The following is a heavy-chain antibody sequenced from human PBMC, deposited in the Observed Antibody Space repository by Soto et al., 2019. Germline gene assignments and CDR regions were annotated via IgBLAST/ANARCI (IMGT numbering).Heavy chain of an antibody. CDR2: INSGNGNT. Sequence: ASVKVSCKASGYTFTSYSMHWMRQAPGQRLEWMGWINSGNGNTKYSQEFQGRVTITRDTSASTAYMGLSSLRSEDTAVYYCARVLYYYDSSGYYVAGFDYWGQGTLVTVSS. CDR1: GYTFTSYS. J-gene: IGHJ4*02. CDR3: ARVLYYYDSSGYYVAGFDY. D-gene: IGHD3-22*01. V-gene: IGHV1-3*01.